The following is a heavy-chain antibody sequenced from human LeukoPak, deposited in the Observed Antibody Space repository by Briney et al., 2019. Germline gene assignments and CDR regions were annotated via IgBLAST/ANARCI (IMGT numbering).Heavy chain of an antibody. Sequence: GGSLRLSCAASGFTFSSCAMSWVRQAPGKGLEWVSAISGSGGSTYYADSVKGRFTISRDNSKNTLYLQMNSLRAEDTAVYYCAKVLWFGESTFLDYWGQGTLVTVSS. CDR2: ISGSGGST. CDR3: AKVLWFGESTFLDY. CDR1: GFTFSSCA. J-gene: IGHJ4*02. D-gene: IGHD3-10*01. V-gene: IGHV3-23*01.